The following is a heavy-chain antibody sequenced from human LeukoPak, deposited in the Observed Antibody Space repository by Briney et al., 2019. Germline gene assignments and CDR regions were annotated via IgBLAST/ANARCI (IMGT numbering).Heavy chain of an antibody. D-gene: IGHD2-15*01. CDR3: ASGYCSGGSCYHPALYYYYGMDV. V-gene: IGHV4-39*07. Sequence: SETLSLTCAVSGGSISSSSYYWGWIRQPPGKGLEWIGSIYYSGSTYYNPSLKSRVTISVDTSKNQFSLKLSSVTAADTAVYYCASGYCSGGSCYHPALYYYYGMDVWGQGTTVTVSS. CDR2: IYYSGST. CDR1: GGSISSSSYY. J-gene: IGHJ6*02.